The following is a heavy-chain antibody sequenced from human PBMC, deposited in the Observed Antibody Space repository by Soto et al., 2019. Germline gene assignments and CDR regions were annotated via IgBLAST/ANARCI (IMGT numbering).Heavy chain of an antibody. CDR2: IYHSGST. D-gene: IGHD4-17*01. V-gene: IGHV4-39*07. CDR1: GGSISSSSYY. Sequence: PSETLSLICTVSGGSISSSSYYWGWIRQPPGKGLEWIGSIYHSGSTYYNPSLKSRVTISVDRSKNQFSLKLSSVTAADTAVYYCARAHYGDYGYGMDVWGQGTTVTVSS. J-gene: IGHJ6*02. CDR3: ARAHYGDYGYGMDV.